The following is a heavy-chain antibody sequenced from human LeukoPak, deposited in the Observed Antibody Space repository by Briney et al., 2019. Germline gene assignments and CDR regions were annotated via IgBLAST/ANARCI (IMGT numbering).Heavy chain of an antibody. V-gene: IGHV3-74*01. CDR2: IDTDGSST. CDR3: AKSGAVRGVIITNWFDP. Sequence: GGSLRLSCAASGFTFSSYWMHWVRQAPGKGLVWVSHIDTDGSSTTYADSVKGRFTISRDNAKNTLYLQMNSLRPEDTAVYYCAKSGAVRGVIITNWFDPWGQGTLVTVSS. J-gene: IGHJ5*02. D-gene: IGHD3-10*01. CDR1: GFTFSSYW.